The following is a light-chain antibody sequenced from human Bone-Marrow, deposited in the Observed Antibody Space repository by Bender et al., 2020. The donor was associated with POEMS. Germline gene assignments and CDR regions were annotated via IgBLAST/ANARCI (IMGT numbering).Light chain of an antibody. J-gene: IGLJ2*01. CDR3: SSYAGPTSSVV. CDR1: SSDVGGYNY. CDR2: EVT. Sequence: QSALTQPPSASGSPGQSVTISCTGTSSDVGGYNYVSWYQQHPGKAPKLMIYEVTKRPSGVPDRFSGSKSGDTASLTVSGLQAEDEADYYCSSYAGPTSSVVFGGGTRLTVL. V-gene: IGLV2-8*01.